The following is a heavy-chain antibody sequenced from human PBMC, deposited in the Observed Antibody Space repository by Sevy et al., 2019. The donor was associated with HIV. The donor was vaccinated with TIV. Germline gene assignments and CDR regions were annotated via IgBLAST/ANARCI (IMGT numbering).Heavy chain of an antibody. Sequence: SETLSLTCAVYGGSFSGYYWSWIRQPPGKGLEWIGEINHSGSTNYNPSLKSRVTISVDTSKNQFSLKLSSVTAADTAVYYCAGGVTGVSQRRGYYFDYWGQGTLVTGSS. V-gene: IGHV4-34*01. J-gene: IGHJ4*02. CDR1: GGSFSGYY. D-gene: IGHD7-27*01. CDR3: AGGVTGVSQRRGYYFDY. CDR2: INHSGST.